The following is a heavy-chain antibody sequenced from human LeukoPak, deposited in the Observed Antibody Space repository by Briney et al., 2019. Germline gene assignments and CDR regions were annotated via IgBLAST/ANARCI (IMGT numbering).Heavy chain of an antibody. CDR3: ARGPLGYCSGGSCREDDY. CDR2: IYSGGST. D-gene: IGHD2-15*01. Sequence: PGGSLRLSCAASGFTVSSNYMSWVRQAPGKGLEWVSVIYSGGSTYYAGSVTGRFTTSRDNSKNTLYLQMTSLKAADTAVYYCARGPLGYCSGGSCREDDYWGQGTLVTVSS. J-gene: IGHJ4*02. V-gene: IGHV3-66*01. CDR1: GFTVSSNY.